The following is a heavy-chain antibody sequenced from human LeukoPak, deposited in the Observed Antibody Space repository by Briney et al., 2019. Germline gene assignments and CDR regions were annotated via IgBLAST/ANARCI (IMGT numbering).Heavy chain of an antibody. CDR3: GRDIWNYYIDY. J-gene: IGHJ4*02. Sequence: GASVKVSCKASGYSFSSYGIFWVRQAPGQGLEWMGWINAYNGNTNYAEKLQGRLTMTTDTSTNTSYMELRSLRSDDTAVCYCGRDIWNYYIDYWGQGTLVTVSS. CDR1: GYSFSSYG. D-gene: IGHD3-10*01. V-gene: IGHV1-18*01. CDR2: INAYNGNT.